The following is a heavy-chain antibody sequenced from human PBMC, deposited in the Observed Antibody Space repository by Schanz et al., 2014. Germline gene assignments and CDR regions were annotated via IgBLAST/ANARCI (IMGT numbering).Heavy chain of an antibody. CDR3: VREGSSSPDCCYYNGMDV. Sequence: QVQLVESGGGVAQPGRSLRLSCAASGFTFSSYGMHWVRQAPGKGLEWVAVILYDGSNKYYADSVKGRFIVSRDNSKNTLYLEMNSLRAEDTAVYYCVREGSSSPDCCYYNGMDVWGQGTTVTVSS. CDR2: ILYDGSNK. D-gene: IGHD6-6*01. J-gene: IGHJ6*02. CDR1: GFTFSSYG. V-gene: IGHV3-30*03.